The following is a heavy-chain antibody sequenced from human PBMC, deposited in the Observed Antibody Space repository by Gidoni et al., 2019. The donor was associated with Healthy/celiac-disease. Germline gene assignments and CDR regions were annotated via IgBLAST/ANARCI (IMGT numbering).Heavy chain of an antibody. CDR2: ISSSSSTI. Sequence: EVQLVESGGGLVQPGGSLRLSFAASGFPFSGYSMNLVRPAPGKGLEWVSYISSSSSTIYDADAVKGRFTSSRDNAKNSRYLQMNSLRAEDTAVYYCARGSTVNVLGYFDYWGQGTLVTVSS. CDR3: ARGSTVNVLGYFDY. J-gene: IGHJ4*02. D-gene: IGHD4-17*01. CDR1: GFPFSGYS. V-gene: IGHV3-48*01.